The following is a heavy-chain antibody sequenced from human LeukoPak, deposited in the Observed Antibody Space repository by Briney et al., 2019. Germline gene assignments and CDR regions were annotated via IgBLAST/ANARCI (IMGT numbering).Heavy chain of an antibody. V-gene: IGHV1-2*02. Sequence: ASVKVSCKASGYTFTSYDINWVRQATGQGLEWMGYINSHSGDTKYAQKFLGRVTMTRDRSISTAYMDLSRLTSDDTAVYYCARDPKRADGYNLDSWGQGTLVTVSS. J-gene: IGHJ4*02. CDR2: INSHSGDT. D-gene: IGHD5-12*01. CDR3: ARDPKRADGYNLDS. CDR1: GYTFTSYD.